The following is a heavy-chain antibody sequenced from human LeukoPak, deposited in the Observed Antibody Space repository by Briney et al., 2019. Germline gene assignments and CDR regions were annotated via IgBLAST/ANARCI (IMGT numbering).Heavy chain of an antibody. CDR3: ARAPGQLLSWYAFDI. J-gene: IGHJ3*02. CDR1: GFTFSSYS. CDR2: ISSSSSYI. V-gene: IGHV3-21*01. Sequence: GGSLRLSCAASGFTFSSYSMNWVRQAPGKGLEWVSPISSSSSYIYYADSVKGRFTISRDNAKNSLYLQMNSLRAEDTAVYYCARAPGQLLSWYAFDIWGQGTMVTVSS. D-gene: IGHD2-2*01.